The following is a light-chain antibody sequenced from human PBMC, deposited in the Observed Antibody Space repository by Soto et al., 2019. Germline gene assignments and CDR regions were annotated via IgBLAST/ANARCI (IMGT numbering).Light chain of an antibody. J-gene: IGLJ2*01. CDR2: DVN. Sequence: QSALTQSRSVSGSPGQSVTISCTGTSSDVGGFNYVSWYQQHPGKAPKLMVYDVNKRPSGVPDRFSGSKSGNTASLTISGLQVEDEADYYCCSYAGSSHVIFGGGTKLTVL. V-gene: IGLV2-11*01. CDR1: SSDVGGFNY. CDR3: CSYAGSSHVI.